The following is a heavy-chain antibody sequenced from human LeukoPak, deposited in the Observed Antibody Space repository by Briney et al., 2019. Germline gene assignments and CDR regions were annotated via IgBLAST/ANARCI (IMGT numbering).Heavy chain of an antibody. D-gene: IGHD2-21*01. CDR2: ISSRSTHI. CDR3: TRAKPGEYSYYDMDV. J-gene: IGHJ6*04. Sequence: GGSLRLSCAASGFAFSTYTMNWVRQAPGKELEWVSSISSRSTHIYYADSVKGRFIISRDNAKNSLYLQMNSLRAEDTALYYCTRAKPGEYSYYDMDVWGKGTTVTVSS. V-gene: IGHV3-21*01. CDR1: GFAFSTYT.